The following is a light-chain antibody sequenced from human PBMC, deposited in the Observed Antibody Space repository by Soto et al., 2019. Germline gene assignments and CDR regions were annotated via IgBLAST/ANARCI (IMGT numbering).Light chain of an antibody. J-gene: IGKJ5*01. Sequence: EVVMTQYTLSLPVTLGQPASISCRANQSLVHSDGIAYFSWFQQRPGRSPRRLIYKVSNRDSGVPARFSGSGSGTDFALKISRVEAEDVGVYYCMQGTHWPITFGQVTLLEVK. V-gene: IGKV2-30*02. CDR2: KVS. CDR1: QSLVHSDGIAY. CDR3: MQGTHWPIT.